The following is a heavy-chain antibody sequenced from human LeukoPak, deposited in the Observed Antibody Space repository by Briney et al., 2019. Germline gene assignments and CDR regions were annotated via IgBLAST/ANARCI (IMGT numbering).Heavy chain of an antibody. V-gene: IGHV1-69*06. CDR3: ARYDILTGYAPFDY. J-gene: IGHJ4*02. CDR2: IIPIFGTA. D-gene: IGHD3-9*01. CDR1: GGTFSSYA. Sequence: SVKVSCKASGGTFSSYAISWVRQAPGQGLEWMGGIIPIFGTANYAQKFQGRVTITADKSTSTAYMELSSLRSEDTAVYYCARYDILTGYAPFDYGGQGTLVTVSS.